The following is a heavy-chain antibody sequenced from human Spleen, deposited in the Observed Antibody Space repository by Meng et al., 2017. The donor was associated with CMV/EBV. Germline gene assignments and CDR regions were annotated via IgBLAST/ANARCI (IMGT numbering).Heavy chain of an antibody. Sequence: GESLKISCETSGYDFSIYWIAWVRQMPGQGLEWMGFVYPGDSDAKYSPSFQGRVTFSIDRSINTAYLHWADLEASDTAKYYCARHLLETMTSPYGYWGQGTPVTVSS. CDR1: GYDFSIYW. D-gene: IGHD3-3*01. J-gene: IGHJ4*02. CDR2: VYPGDSDA. CDR3: ARHLLETMTSPYGY. V-gene: IGHV5-51*01.